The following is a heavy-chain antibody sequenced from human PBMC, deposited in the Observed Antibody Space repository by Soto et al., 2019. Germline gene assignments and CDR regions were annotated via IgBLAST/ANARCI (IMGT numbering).Heavy chain of an antibody. CDR3: ARDRGSSSWYDYYYYGMDV. CDR2: TYYRSKWYN. Sequence: SQTLSLTCAISGDSVSSNSAAWNWIRQSPSRGLEWLGRTYYRSKWYNDYAVSVKSRITINPDTSKNQFSLQLNSVTPEDTAVYYCARDRGSSSWYDYYYYGMDVWGQGTTVTVSS. CDR1: GDSVSSNSAA. J-gene: IGHJ6*02. D-gene: IGHD6-13*01. V-gene: IGHV6-1*01.